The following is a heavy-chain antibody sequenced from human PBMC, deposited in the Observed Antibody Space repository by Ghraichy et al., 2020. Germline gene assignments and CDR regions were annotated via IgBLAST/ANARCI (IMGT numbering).Heavy chain of an antibody. CDR1: GFTFSDYS. V-gene: IGHV3-21*04. D-gene: IGHD6-13*01. Sequence: GGSLRLSCAASGFTFSDYSMNWVRQAPGKGLEWVSSISSSLSYIYYADSVKGRFTISRDNAKNSLDLQLNSLRAEDTAVYYCARAGSVGSVDYWGQGALVTVSS. CDR3: ARAGSVGSVDY. J-gene: IGHJ4*02. CDR2: ISSSLSYI.